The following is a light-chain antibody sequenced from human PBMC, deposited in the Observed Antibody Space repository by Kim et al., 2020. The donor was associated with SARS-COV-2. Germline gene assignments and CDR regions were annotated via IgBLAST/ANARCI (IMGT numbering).Light chain of an antibody. Sequence: SPGESATLSCRASQSVSSNLAWYQQKPGQAPRLLIYGASARATGIPARFSGSGSGTEFTLTISSLQSEDFALYYCQQYDSWPPSFTFGGGTKLEI. J-gene: IGKJ4*01. CDR1: QSVSSN. CDR2: GAS. CDR3: QQYDSWPPSFT. V-gene: IGKV3-15*01.